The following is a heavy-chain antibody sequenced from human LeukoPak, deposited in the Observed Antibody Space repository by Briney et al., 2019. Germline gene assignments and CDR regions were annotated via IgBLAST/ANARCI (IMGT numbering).Heavy chain of an antibody. J-gene: IGHJ4*02. D-gene: IGHD6-19*01. CDR1: GFTFSSYS. Sequence: PGGSLRLSCAASGFTFSSYSMNWVRQAPGKGLEWVSSISSSSSYIYYADSVKGRFTISRDNAKNSLYLQMNSLRAEDTAVYYCARAVGIAVAGTPYYFDYWGQGTLVTVSS. V-gene: IGHV3-21*01. CDR3: ARAVGIAVAGTPYYFDY. CDR2: ISSSSSYI.